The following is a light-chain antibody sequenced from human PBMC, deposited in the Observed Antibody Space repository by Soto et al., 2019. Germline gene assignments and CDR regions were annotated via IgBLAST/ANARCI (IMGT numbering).Light chain of an antibody. CDR1: SSNIGSNT. Sequence: QLVLTQPPSASGTPGQRVTIPCSGSSSNIGSNTVNWYQQLPGTAPKLLIYSNNQRPSGVPDRFSGSKSGTSASLAISGLQSEDEADYYCAAWDDSLNEVVFGGGTKLTVL. J-gene: IGLJ2*01. V-gene: IGLV1-44*01. CDR2: SNN. CDR3: AAWDDSLNEVV.